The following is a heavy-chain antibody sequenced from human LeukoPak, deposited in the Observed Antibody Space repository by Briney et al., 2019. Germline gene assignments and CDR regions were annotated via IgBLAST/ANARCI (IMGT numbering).Heavy chain of an antibody. D-gene: IGHD5-24*01. CDR1: GFTFGNYW. CDR3: TRVGYIDEGIDY. CDR2: INSDGSST. J-gene: IGHJ4*02. V-gene: IGHV3-74*01. Sequence: GGSLRLSCAASGFTFGNYWMHWVRQAPGKGLVWVSRINSDGSSTNYADSVKGRFTISRDNAKNTLYLQMNSLRAEDTAVYYCTRVGYIDEGIDYWGQGTLVTVSS.